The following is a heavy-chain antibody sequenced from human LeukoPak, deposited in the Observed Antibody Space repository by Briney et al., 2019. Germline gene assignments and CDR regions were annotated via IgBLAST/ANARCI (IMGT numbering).Heavy chain of an antibody. J-gene: IGHJ4*02. CDR3: ANSVVRGVIITAYYFDY. D-gene: IGHD3-10*01. CDR2: IIPIFGTA. CDR1: GGTFSSYA. Sequence: ASVKVSCKASGGTFSSYAISWVRQAPGQGLEWMGGIIPIFGTANYAQKFQGRVTITADKSTSTAYMELSSLRSEDTAVCYCANSVVRGVIITAYYFDYWGQGTLVTVSS. V-gene: IGHV1-69*06.